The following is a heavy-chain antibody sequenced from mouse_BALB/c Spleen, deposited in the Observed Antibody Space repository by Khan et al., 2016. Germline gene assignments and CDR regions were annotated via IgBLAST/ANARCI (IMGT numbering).Heavy chain of an antibody. Sequence: VQLQESGAELARPGASVKLSCKASGYTFTSYWMQWVKQRPGQGLQWIGTIYPGDGDTRYTQKFKGKATLTADKSSSTAYMQLSSLASEDSAVYYCARGGYGNYVIAYWGQGTLVTVSA. CDR2: IYPGDGDT. J-gene: IGHJ3*01. CDR3: ARGGYGNYVIAY. V-gene: IGHV1-87*01. CDR1: GYTFTSYW. D-gene: IGHD2-1*01.